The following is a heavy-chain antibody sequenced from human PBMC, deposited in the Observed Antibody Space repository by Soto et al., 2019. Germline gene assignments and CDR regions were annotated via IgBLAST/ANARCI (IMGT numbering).Heavy chain of an antibody. CDR3: AKVLCSGGSCFRSGMDV. D-gene: IGHD2-15*01. CDR2: ISYDGSNK. J-gene: IGHJ6*02. V-gene: IGHV3-30*18. Sequence: QMQLVESGGGVVQPGRSLRLSCAASGFTFSSYGMHWVRQAPGKGLEWVAVISYDGSNKYYADSVKGRFTISRDNSKNTLYLQMNSLRAEDTAVYYCAKVLCSGGSCFRSGMDVWGQGTTVTVSS. CDR1: GFTFSSYG.